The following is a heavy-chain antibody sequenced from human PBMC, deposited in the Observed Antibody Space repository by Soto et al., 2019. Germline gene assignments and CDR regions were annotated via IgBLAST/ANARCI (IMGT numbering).Heavy chain of an antibody. CDR1: GYAFTSYG. CDR3: AREDCSTSDCYYYYGMDV. Sequence: GASVKVSCKASGYAFTSYGISWVRLAPGQGLEWMGWISAYTGNTIYAQDFQGRVSMTTDTATTTAYMELRSLRLDDTAVYYCAREDCSTSDCYYYYGMDVWGQGTMVTVSS. CDR2: ISAYTGNT. V-gene: IGHV1-18*01. J-gene: IGHJ6*02. D-gene: IGHD2-2*01.